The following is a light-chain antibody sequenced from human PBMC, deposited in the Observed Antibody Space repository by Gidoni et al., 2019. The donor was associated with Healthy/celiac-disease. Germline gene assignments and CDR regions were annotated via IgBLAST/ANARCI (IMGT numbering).Light chain of an antibody. V-gene: IGKV1-39*01. CDR1: QIVSNY. Sequence: DIQMTQSPSSLSASVGDRVTITCRASQIVSNYLNWYQQKPGKAPKLLIYTTSSLQSGVPSRFSGSGSGTDFTLTISSLQPEDFATYYCQQSYSTPYTFXQXTKLEIK. CDR2: TTS. CDR3: QQSYSTPYT. J-gene: IGKJ2*01.